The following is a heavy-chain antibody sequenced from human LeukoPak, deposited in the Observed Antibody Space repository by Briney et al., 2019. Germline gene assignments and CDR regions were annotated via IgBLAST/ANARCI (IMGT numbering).Heavy chain of an antibody. CDR2: IYTSGST. CDR3: ARDWPRDYDILTGYYVSGYYGMDV. J-gene: IGHJ6*02. CDR1: GGSISSYY. V-gene: IGHV4-4*07. D-gene: IGHD3-9*01. Sequence: SETLSLTCTVSGGSISSYYWSWIRQPAGKGLEWIGRIYTSGSTNYNPSLKSRVTMSVDTSKNQFSLKLSSVTAADTAVYYCARDWPRDYDILTGYYVSGYYGMDVWGQGTTVTVSS.